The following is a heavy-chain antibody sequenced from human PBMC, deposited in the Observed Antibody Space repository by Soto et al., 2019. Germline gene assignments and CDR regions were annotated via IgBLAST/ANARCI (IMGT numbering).Heavy chain of an antibody. J-gene: IGHJ6*02. D-gene: IGHD6-6*01. CDR2: ISSKKGNT. CDR1: GYTFTTYD. Sequence: GASVKVSCKASGYTFTTYDINWVRQAPGQGLEWMGSISSKKGNTNYAQNFQGRVTVTTDTSTTTAYMELRSLRSDDTAVYYCARMRQLVRISYHYCYGMDVWGQGTTGTVSS. V-gene: IGHV1-18*04. CDR3: ARMRQLVRISYHYCYGMDV.